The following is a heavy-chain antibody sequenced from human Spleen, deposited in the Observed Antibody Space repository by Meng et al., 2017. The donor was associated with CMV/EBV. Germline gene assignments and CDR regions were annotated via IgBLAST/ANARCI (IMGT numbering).Heavy chain of an antibody. J-gene: IGHJ3*02. D-gene: IGHD1-26*01. CDR1: GFTFSSYG. V-gene: IGHV3-30*02. CDR3: AKKELGLNDAFDI. Sequence: GGSLRLSCAASGFTFSSYGMHWVRQAPGKGREWVAFIRYDGSKKYYVDSVKGRFTISRDNSKNTLYLQMNSLRAEDTAVYYCAKKELGLNDAFDIWGQGTMVTVSS. CDR2: IRYDGSKK.